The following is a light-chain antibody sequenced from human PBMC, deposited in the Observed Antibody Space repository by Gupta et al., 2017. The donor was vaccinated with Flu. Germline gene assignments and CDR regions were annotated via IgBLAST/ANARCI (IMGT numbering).Light chain of an antibody. J-gene: IGKJ2*01. V-gene: IGKV2-28*01. CDR3: LEALDRPGA. CDR2: LVS. CDR1: ESLQHRKGNTF. Sequence: EIVLVQSPVPLLVSPGESASMSCRSSESLQHRKGNTFLHWYVQKPGQPPKLLFYLVSNRASGVPARFSGSGSGRSFTLKISRVEPEDVGVYFCLEALDRPGAFGRGT.